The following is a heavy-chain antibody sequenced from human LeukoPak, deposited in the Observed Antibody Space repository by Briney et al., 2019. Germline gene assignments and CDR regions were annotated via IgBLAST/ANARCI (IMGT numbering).Heavy chain of an antibody. CDR3: ARDATTAAAGTEADYFDY. D-gene: IGHD6-13*01. CDR1: TFSFSSDS. V-gene: IGHV3-48*04. CDR2: ISGSSNSR. J-gene: IGHJ4*02. Sequence: GGSLRLSCAASTFSFSSDSMNWVRQAPGKGLEWISYISGSSNSRFYADSVKGRFTISRDNAKNSLYLQMNGLRAEDTAVYYCARDATTAAAGTEADYFDYWSQGTLVTVSS.